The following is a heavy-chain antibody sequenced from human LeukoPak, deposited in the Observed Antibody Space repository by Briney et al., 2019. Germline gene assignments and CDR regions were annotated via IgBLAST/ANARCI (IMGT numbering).Heavy chain of an antibody. CDR2: IYSGGST. CDR3: ARGGGDFWNGYFGFCDS. D-gene: IGHD3-3*01. V-gene: IGHV4-61*02. CDR1: GGSISSSSYY. Sequence: SETLSLTCTVSGGSISSSSYYWSWIRQPAGKGLEWIGRIYSGGSTNYNPSLTSRVTMSIDTSKSQFSLKLTSVSAADTAVYYCARGGGDFWNGYFGFCDSWGQGTLVTVSS. J-gene: IGHJ5*02.